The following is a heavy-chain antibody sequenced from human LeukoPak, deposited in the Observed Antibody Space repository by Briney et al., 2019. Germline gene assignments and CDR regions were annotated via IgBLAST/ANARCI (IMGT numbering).Heavy chain of an antibody. Sequence: GGSLRLSCAASGFTFSSYGMHWVRQAPGKGLEWVAVIWYDGSNQYYAGSVKGRFTISRDNSKNTLYLQMNSLRAEDTAVYYCASEYSSTSRTDYWGQGTQVTVSS. V-gene: IGHV3-33*01. D-gene: IGHD6-6*01. CDR1: GFTFSSYG. CDR2: IWYDGSNQ. J-gene: IGHJ4*02. CDR3: ASEYSSTSRTDY.